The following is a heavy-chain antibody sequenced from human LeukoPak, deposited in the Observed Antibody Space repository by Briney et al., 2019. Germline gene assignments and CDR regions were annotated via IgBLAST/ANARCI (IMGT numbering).Heavy chain of an antibody. Sequence: ASVKVSCKASGGTFSSYAISWVRQAPGQGLEWMGGIIPIFGTANYAQKFQGRVTITADESTSTAYMELSSLRSEDTAVYYCARMPITMVRGVSPSHFDYWGQGTLVTVSS. D-gene: IGHD3-10*01. CDR2: IIPIFGTA. V-gene: IGHV1-69*13. CDR3: ARMPITMVRGVSPSHFDY. J-gene: IGHJ4*02. CDR1: GGTFSSYA.